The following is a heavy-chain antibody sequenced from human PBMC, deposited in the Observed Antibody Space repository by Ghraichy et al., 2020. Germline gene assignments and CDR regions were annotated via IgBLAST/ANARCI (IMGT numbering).Heavy chain of an antibody. CDR2: IRYDGSNK. CDR1: GFIFSSYG. V-gene: IGHV3-30*02. Sequence: GGSLRLSCAASGFIFSSYGMHWVRQAPGKGLEWVAFIRYDGSNKYYADSVKGRFTISRDNSKNTLYLQMNSLRAEDTSVYYCAKDSDIIEAAGTGVDYWGQGTLVTVSS. J-gene: IGHJ4*02. D-gene: IGHD6-13*01. CDR3: AKDSDIIEAAGTGVDY.